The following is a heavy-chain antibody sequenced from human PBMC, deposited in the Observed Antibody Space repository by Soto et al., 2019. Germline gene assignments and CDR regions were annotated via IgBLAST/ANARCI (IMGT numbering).Heavy chain of an antibody. Sequence: GESLKISCKGSGYSFTSYWIGWVRQMPGKGLEWMGIIYPGDSDTRYSPSFQGQVTISADKSISTAYLQWSSLKASDTAMYYCARAPKYSSSWYWAFDIWGQGTMVTVS. CDR3: ARAPKYSSSWYWAFDI. CDR1: GYSFTSYW. V-gene: IGHV5-51*01. D-gene: IGHD6-13*01. J-gene: IGHJ3*02. CDR2: IYPGDSDT.